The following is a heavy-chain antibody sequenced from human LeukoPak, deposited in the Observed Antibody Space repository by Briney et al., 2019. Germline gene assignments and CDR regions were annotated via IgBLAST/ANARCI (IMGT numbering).Heavy chain of an antibody. V-gene: IGHV3-15*01. CDR1: GFTFSNAW. D-gene: IGHD4-17*01. CDR2: IKSKTDGGTT. Sequence: GGSLRLSCAASGFTFSNAWMSWVRQAPGKGLEWVGRIKSKTDGGTTDYAAPVKGRFTISRDDSKNTLYLQMNSLKAEDTAVYYCASSTVTTDYYFDYWGQGTLVTVSS. CDR3: ASSTVTTDYYFDY. J-gene: IGHJ4*02.